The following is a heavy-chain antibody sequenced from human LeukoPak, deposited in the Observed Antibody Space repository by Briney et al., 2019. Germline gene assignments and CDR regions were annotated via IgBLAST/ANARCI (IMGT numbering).Heavy chain of an antibody. CDR1: GFTFSDYY. D-gene: IGHD3-9*01. V-gene: IGHV3-11*05. CDR3: ARDRALRYFDWLSQGPSNYYYGMDV. Sequence: GGSLRLSCAASGFTFSDYYMSWIRQAPGKGLEWVSYISGSSSYTNYADSVKGRFTISRDNAKNSLYLQMNSLRAEDTAEYYCARDRALRYFDWLSQGPSNYYYGMDVWGQGTTVTVSS. CDR2: ISGSSSYT. J-gene: IGHJ6*02.